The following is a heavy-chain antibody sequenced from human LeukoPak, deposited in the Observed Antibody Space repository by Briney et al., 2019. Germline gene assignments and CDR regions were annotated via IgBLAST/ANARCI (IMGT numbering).Heavy chain of an antibody. CDR3: ARVFYHFDSSGYWSPFHI. CDR2: INPKTGVT. J-gene: IGHJ3*02. Sequence: GASVKVSCKASGYTFTGYYIHWVRQAPGQGLEWMGWINPKTGVTKYAQKFQGRVIMTRDTSISTVYMELTRLRSDDTAVFYCARVFYHFDSSGYWSPFHIWGQGTMVTVSS. V-gene: IGHV1-2*02. CDR1: GYTFTGYY. D-gene: IGHD3-22*01.